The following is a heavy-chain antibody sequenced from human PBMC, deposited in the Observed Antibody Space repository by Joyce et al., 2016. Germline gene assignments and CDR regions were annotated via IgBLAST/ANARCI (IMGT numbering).Heavy chain of an antibody. CDR3: TRRYASNWPFDY. J-gene: IGHJ4*02. CDR1: GYTFTNYA. CDR2: INAGNGNT. D-gene: IGHD6-13*01. Sequence: QVHLVQSGAEVKKPGASVKVSCKSSGYTFTNYAIHWVRQAPGQRLEWMGWINAGNGNTKYSHKFQGRVTITGDTSANTAYMELSSLRSEDTAVYYCTRRYASNWPFDYWGQGTLVTVSS. V-gene: IGHV1-3*01.